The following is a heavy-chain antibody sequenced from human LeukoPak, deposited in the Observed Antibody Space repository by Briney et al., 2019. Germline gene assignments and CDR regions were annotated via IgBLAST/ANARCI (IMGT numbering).Heavy chain of an antibody. V-gene: IGHV4-39*07. Sequence: PSETLSLTCTVSGGSISSSSYYWGWIRQPPGKGLEWIGSIYYSGSTYYNPSLKSRVTISVDTSKNQFSLKLSSVTAADTAVYYCARGPSRGQTDSSGYYYYWGQGTLVTVSS. CDR1: GGSISSSSYY. CDR3: ARGPSRGQTDSSGYYYY. CDR2: IYYSGST. D-gene: IGHD3-22*01. J-gene: IGHJ4*02.